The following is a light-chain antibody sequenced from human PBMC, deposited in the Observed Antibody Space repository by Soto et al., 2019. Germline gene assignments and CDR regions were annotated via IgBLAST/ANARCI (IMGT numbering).Light chain of an antibody. J-gene: IGKJ5*01. V-gene: IGKV1-5*01. CDR3: QQCHSCPIT. Sequence: DIQMTQSPSTLSASAGDRVTITCRASQSITIWLAWYQQKPGKAPKLLIYDASTLESGVPSRFSGSGSGTEFTLTISSPQPDDFATYYCQQCHSCPITFGQGTRLEIK. CDR1: QSITIW. CDR2: DAS.